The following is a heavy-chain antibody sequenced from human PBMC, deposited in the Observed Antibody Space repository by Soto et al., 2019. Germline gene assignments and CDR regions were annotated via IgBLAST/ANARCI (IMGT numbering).Heavy chain of an antibody. J-gene: IGHJ6*02. V-gene: IGHV3-33*01. CDR3: ARDPKAAAGRYYYYYYGMDV. D-gene: IGHD6-13*01. CDR1: GFTFSSYG. CDR2: IWYDGSNK. Sequence: GGSLRLSCAASGFTFSSYGMHWVRQAPGKGLEWVAVIWYDGSNKYYADSVKGRFTISRDNSKNTLYLQMNSLRAEDTAVYYCARDPKAAAGRYYYYYYGMDVWRQGTTVTVSS.